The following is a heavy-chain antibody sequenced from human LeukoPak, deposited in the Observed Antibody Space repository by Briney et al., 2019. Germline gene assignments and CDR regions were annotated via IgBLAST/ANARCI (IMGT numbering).Heavy chain of an antibody. CDR3: ARDSGSYRGAYFDY. V-gene: IGHV1-69*13. CDR1: GGTFSSYA. D-gene: IGHD1-26*01. Sequence: ASVKVSCKASGGTFSSYAISWVRQAPGQGLEWMGGIIPIFGTANYAQKFQGRVTITADESTSTAYTELSSLRSEDTAVYYCARDSGSYRGAYFDYWGQGTLVTVSS. CDR2: IIPIFGTA. J-gene: IGHJ4*02.